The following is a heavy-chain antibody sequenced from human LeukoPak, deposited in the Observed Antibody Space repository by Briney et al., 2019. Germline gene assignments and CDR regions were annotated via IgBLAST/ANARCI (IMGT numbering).Heavy chain of an antibody. CDR2: ISYDGSNK. CDR3: ARARYGSGTFSFDN. J-gene: IGHJ4*02. D-gene: IGHD3-10*01. Sequence: GGSLRLSCAASGFTFGSCPIHWVRQAPGKGLEWVALISYDGSNKYYADSVKGRFNISRDNSKNTLYLQMNSLRAEDTAVYYCARARYGSGTFSFDNWGQGTLVTVSS. V-gene: IGHV3-30*04. CDR1: GFTFGSCP.